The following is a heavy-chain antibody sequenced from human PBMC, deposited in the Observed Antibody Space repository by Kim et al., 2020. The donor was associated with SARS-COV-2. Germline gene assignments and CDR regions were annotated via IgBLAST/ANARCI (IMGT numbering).Heavy chain of an antibody. V-gene: IGHV1-8*01. CDR1: GYTFTNFD. D-gene: IGHD6-25*01. J-gene: IGHJ5*01. Sequence: ASVKVSCKASGYTFTNFDIDWVRQATGQGLEWMGWMNPKTGNAAYAQKFQGRVTMTRDTSIGTAYMELSGLNSEDTAVYFCAKVGTITANWFDSWGQGTL. CDR2: MNPKTGNA. CDR3: AKVGTITANWFDS.